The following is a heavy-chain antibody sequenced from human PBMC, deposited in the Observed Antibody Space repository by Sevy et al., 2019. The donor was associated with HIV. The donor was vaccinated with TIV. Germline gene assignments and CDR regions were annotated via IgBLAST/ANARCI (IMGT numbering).Heavy chain of an antibody. J-gene: IGHJ4*02. CDR1: GGSISRSTYY. V-gene: IGHV4-39*01. Sequence: SETLSLTCTVSGGSISRSTYYWGWIRQPPGKGLEWIASIYYSGSTYYNVSLESRVTISVDMSKNQFSLRLSSVTAADTAGYYCARHGGIAVATLDYWGQGTLVTVSS. CDR2: IYYSGST. CDR3: ARHGGIAVATLDY. D-gene: IGHD6-19*01.